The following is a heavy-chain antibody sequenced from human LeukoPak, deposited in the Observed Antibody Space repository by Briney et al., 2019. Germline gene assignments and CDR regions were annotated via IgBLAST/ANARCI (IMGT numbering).Heavy chain of an antibody. D-gene: IGHD1-26*01. J-gene: IGHJ5*02. Sequence: SETLSLTCTVSGGSISSSYYWGWIRQPPGKGVDCVGSFYYGGSTYYNPSLRSPVTTSVGTSKNHFSLKLSSVTAAHTAVYYCARHPYSVSYGGNNYFDPWGQGTLVTVSS. CDR3: ARHPYSVSYGGNNYFDP. V-gene: IGHV4-39*01. CDR1: GGSISSSYY. CDR2: FYYGGST.